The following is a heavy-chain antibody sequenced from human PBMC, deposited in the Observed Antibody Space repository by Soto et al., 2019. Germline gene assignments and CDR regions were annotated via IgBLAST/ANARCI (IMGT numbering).Heavy chain of an antibody. CDR1: GGSISSGGYY. V-gene: IGHV4-31*03. CDR3: AGGTIYDYIWGSWGFQH. D-gene: IGHD3-16*01. CDR2: IYYSGST. J-gene: IGHJ1*01. Sequence: QVQLQESGPGLVKPSQTLSLTCTVSGGSISSGGYYWSWIRQHPGKGLEWIGYIYYSGSTYYNPSLKSRVTISVDTSKSQFSLKLSSVTAADTAVYYCAGGTIYDYIWGSWGFQHWGQGTLVTVSS.